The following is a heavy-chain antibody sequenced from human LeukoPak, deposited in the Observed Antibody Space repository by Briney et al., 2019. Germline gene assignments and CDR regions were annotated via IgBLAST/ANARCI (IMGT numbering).Heavy chain of an antibody. J-gene: IGHJ3*02. CDR3: ARDLGFTYYDFWSGYFMGDAFDI. D-gene: IGHD3-3*01. CDR2: IYTSESI. Sequence: SQTLSLTCTVSGGSISSGSYYWRWIRQPAGKGLEWIERIYTSESIHYNRSLKSRVTISVDASKNQFSLKLSSVTAADTAVYYCARDLGFTYYDFWSGYFMGDAFDIWGQGTMVTVSS. CDR1: GGSISSGSYY. V-gene: IGHV4-61*02.